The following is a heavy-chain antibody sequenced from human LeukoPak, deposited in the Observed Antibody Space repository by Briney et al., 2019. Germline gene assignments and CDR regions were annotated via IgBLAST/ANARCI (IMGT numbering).Heavy chain of an antibody. CDR1: GYTFTSHF. D-gene: IGHD1/OR15-1a*01. V-gene: IGHV1-46*01. CDR2: INPESGNT. CDR3: AKDGNWNNVPGDYYYMDV. J-gene: IGHJ6*03. Sequence: GASVNVSCKASGYTFTSHFMHWVRQAPGQGLEWMGIINPESGNTAHAQKFQGRITMTGDTSTSTVYMELSSLRSEDTAMYYCAKDGNWNNVPGDYYYMDVWGKGTTVAVSS.